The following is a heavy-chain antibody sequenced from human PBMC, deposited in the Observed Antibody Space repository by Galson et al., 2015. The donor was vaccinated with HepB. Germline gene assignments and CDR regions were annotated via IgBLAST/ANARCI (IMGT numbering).Heavy chain of an antibody. CDR1: GFTFSSYG. J-gene: IGHJ6*03. Sequence: SLRLSCAASGFTFSSYGMHWVRQAPGKGPEWVALISNDGSDQYSADSVKGRLTVSRDNSKNMLYLQMNSLRAEDTAVYYCARELALYYYYMDVWGKGTTVTVSS. CDR3: ARELALYYYYMDV. CDR2: ISNDGSDQ. V-gene: IGHV3-30*03.